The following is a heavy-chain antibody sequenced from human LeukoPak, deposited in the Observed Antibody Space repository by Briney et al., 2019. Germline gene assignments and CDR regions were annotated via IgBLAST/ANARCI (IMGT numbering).Heavy chain of an antibody. V-gene: IGHV4-59*01. D-gene: IGHD1-26*01. CDR1: GDSISGYY. Sequence: SETLSLTCTVSGDSISGYYCNWIRQPPGKGLEWIGYMYDSGSTNYNPSLKSRLTISADMSTNQFSLNLNSVTAADTAIYYCALSSGSYWSWGQGTLVTVSS. CDR2: MYDSGST. CDR3: ALSSGSYWS. J-gene: IGHJ5*02.